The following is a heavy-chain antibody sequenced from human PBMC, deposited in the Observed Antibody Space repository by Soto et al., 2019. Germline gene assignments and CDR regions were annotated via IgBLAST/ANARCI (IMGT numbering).Heavy chain of an antibody. J-gene: IGHJ4*02. CDR2: IHSGDSNA. V-gene: IGHV5-51*01. Sequence: GESLKISCKGSGYSFSTYSIGWVRQMPGKGLEWLGNIHSGDSNARYSPSFQGQVTISVDKSISTTYLHWSSLKPSDTAFYYCATWHSSDWFDCCGQGYLVTVSS. CDR3: ATWHSSDWFDC. D-gene: IGHD3-22*01. CDR1: GYSFSTYS.